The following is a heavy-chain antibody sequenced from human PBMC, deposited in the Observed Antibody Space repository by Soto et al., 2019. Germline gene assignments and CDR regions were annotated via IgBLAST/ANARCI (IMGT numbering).Heavy chain of an antibody. V-gene: IGHV4-59*02. CDR1: GGSVSGYY. CDR2: IYYSGST. J-gene: IGHJ4*02. CDR3: ARGRQGLDD. Sequence: QVQLQESGPGLVKPSETLSLTCTVSGGSVSGYYWSWIRQPPGKGLEWIGYIYYSGSTNYNPSLKSRVTISVDTSKNQFSLKLSAVTAADTAVYYCARGRQGLDDWGQGTLVTVSS. D-gene: IGHD6-19*01.